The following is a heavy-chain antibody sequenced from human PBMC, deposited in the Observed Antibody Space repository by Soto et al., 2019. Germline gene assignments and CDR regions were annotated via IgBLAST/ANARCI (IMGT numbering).Heavy chain of an antibody. V-gene: IGHV1-18*01. D-gene: IGHD3-3*01. J-gene: IGHJ6*02. CDR2: ISAYNGNT. CDR1: GYTFTSYG. Sequence: QVQLVQSGAEVKKPGASVKVSCKASGYTFTSYGISWVRQAPGQGLEWMGWISAYNGNTNYAQKLQGRVTMTTDTXTXXAYMELRSLRSDDTAVYYCAREYGLRFLEWLSMDVWGQGTTVTVSS. CDR3: AREYGLRFLEWLSMDV.